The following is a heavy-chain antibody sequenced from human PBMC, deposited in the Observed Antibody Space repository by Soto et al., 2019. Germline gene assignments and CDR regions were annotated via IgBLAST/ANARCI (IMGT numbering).Heavy chain of an antibody. J-gene: IGHJ3*02. V-gene: IGHV4-34*01. CDR2: MSHSGGN. CDR3: ARVERGTATTVVDAFDI. CDR1: GGSVNSGNYY. D-gene: IGHD1-1*01. Sequence: QVQLQQWGAGLLKPSETLSLTCAVFGGSVNSGNYYWSWIRQPPGKGLEWIGEMSHSGGNHFNPALKSRVTISVDTSNNQFSLKMSSVTAADTALYYCARVERGTATTVVDAFDIWGPGTMVTVSS.